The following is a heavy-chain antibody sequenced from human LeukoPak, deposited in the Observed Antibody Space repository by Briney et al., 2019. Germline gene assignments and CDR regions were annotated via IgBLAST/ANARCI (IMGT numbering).Heavy chain of an antibody. Sequence: ASVKVSCKASGGTFSSYAISWVRQAPGQGLEWMGRIIPIFGTANYAQKFQGRVTITADKSTSTAYMELSSLRSEDTAVYYCAREGYCSGGSCYSDYYYYMDVWGKGTTVTVSS. CDR2: IIPIFGTA. CDR3: AREGYCSGGSCYSDYYYYMDV. J-gene: IGHJ6*03. CDR1: GGTFSSYA. D-gene: IGHD2-15*01. V-gene: IGHV1-69*06.